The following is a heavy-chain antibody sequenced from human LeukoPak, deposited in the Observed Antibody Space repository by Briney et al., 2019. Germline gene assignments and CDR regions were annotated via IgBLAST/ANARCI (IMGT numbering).Heavy chain of an antibody. J-gene: IGHJ4*02. D-gene: IGHD6-13*01. CDR3: ARGPHPTLGIAAAGTWVHFDY. V-gene: IGHV3-48*04. Sequence: GGSLRLSCAASGFTFSSYSMNWVRQAPGKGLEWVSYISSSSSTIYYADSVKGRFTISRDNAKNSLYLQMNSLRAEDTAVYYCARGPHPTLGIAAAGTWVHFDYWGQGTLVTVSS. CDR2: ISSSSSTI. CDR1: GFTFSSYS.